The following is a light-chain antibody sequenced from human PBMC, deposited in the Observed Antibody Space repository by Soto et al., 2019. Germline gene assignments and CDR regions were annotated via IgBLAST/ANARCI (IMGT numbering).Light chain of an antibody. V-gene: IGKV1-5*01. CDR1: QTISSW. CDR3: QQYNSYSPT. Sequence: DIQMTQSPSTLSVSVGDIVTMTFRASQTISSWLAWYQQKPGKAPKLLIYDVSSLESGVPSRFRGSGSGTEFTLTISSLQPDDFATYYCQQYNSYSPTFGQGTKVDIK. J-gene: IGKJ1*01. CDR2: DVS.